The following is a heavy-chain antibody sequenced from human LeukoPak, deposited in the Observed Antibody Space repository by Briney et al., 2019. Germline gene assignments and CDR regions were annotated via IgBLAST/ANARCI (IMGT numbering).Heavy chain of an antibody. J-gene: IGHJ5*02. CDR3: AKEGASSYYDFWSGYFWFDP. CDR2: ISGSGGNT. Sequence: PGGSLRLSCAASGFTFSSYAMSWVRQAPGEGLEWVSTISGSGGNTYYADSVKGRFTISRDNSKNTLYLQMNSLRAEDTAVYYCAKEGASSYYDFWSGYFWFDPWGQGTLVTVSS. D-gene: IGHD3-3*01. CDR1: GFTFSSYA. V-gene: IGHV3-23*01.